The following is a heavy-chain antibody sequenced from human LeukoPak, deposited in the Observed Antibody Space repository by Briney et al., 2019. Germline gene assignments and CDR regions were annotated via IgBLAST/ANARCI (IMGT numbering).Heavy chain of an antibody. CDR2: ISGSGGST. D-gene: IGHD5-18*01. CDR1: GCTFSSYA. Sequence: GGSLRLSCAASGCTFSSYAMSWVRQAPGKGLEWVSAISGSGGSTYYADSVKGRFTISRDNSKNTLYLQMNSLRAEDTAVYYCAKDGRRGEGSYGTDDYWGQGTLVTVSS. J-gene: IGHJ4*02. CDR3: AKDGRRGEGSYGTDDY. V-gene: IGHV3-23*01.